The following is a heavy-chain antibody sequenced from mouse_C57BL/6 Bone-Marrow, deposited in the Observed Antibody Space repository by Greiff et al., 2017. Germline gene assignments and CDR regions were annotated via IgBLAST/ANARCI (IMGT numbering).Heavy chain of an antibody. Sequence: VQLQQSVAELVRPGASVKLSCTASGFNIKNTYMHWVKQRPEQGLEWIGRIDPANGNTKSAPKFQGKATITADPSSNTAYLQLSSLTSEDTAIYYCARTFTTVVAGDAYWCQGTLVTVSA. CDR1: GFNIKNTY. CDR2: IDPANGNT. J-gene: IGHJ3*01. CDR3: ARTFTTVVAGDAY. V-gene: IGHV14-3*01. D-gene: IGHD1-1*01.